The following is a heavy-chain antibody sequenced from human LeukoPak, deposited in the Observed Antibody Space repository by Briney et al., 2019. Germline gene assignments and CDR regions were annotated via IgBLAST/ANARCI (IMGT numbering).Heavy chain of an antibody. V-gene: IGHV5-51*01. Sequence: GESLKISCKGSGYSFTSYWIGWVRQMPGKGLEWMGIIYPGDSDTRYSPSFQGQVTISADKSISTAYLQWSSLKASDTAMYCCARRDYYGSGSYNWFDPWGQGTLVTVSS. CDR3: ARRDYYGSGSYNWFDP. J-gene: IGHJ5*02. D-gene: IGHD3-10*01. CDR2: IYPGDSDT. CDR1: GYSFTSYW.